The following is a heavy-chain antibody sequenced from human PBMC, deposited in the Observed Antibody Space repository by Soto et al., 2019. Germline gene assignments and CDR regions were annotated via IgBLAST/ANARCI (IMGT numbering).Heavy chain of an antibody. J-gene: IGHJ4*02. CDR2: INHSGST. V-gene: IGHV4-59*08. CDR3: ARHEGTYYYGSGSSPFDY. CDR1: GGSTSSYY. D-gene: IGHD3-10*01. Sequence: SETLSLTCSVSGGSTSSYYWSWIRQHPGKGLEWIGEINHSGSTYYNPSLKSRVTISVDTSKNQFSLKLSSVTAADTAVYYCARHEGTYYYGSGSSPFDYWGRGTLVTVS.